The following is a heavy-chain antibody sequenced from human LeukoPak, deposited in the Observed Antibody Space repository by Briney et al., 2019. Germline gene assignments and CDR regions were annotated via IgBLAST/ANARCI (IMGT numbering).Heavy chain of an antibody. D-gene: IGHD3-10*01. J-gene: IGHJ1*01. V-gene: IGHV3-21*01. Sequence: PGGSLRLSCAASGFTFSSYSMNWVRQAPGKGLEWVSSISSSSRYIYYADSVKGRFTISRDNAKNSLYLQMNSLRVEDTAVYYCARVAKYYYGSETYYFCEHWGQGTPVTASS. CDR2: ISSSSRYI. CDR1: GFTFSSYS. CDR3: ARVAKYYYGSETYYFCEH.